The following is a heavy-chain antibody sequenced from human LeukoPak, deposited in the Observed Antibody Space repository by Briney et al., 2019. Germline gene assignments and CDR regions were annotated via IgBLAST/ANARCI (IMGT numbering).Heavy chain of an antibody. D-gene: IGHD4-17*01. CDR1: GGTFSSYA. CDR3: ARSESPDYGDYFDY. Sequence: SVKVSCKASGGTFSSYAISWVRQAPGQGLEWMGGIIPIFGTANYAQKFQGRVTITADESTSTAYMELSSLRSEDTGVYYCARSESPDYGDYFDYWGQGTLVTVSS. CDR2: IIPIFGTA. V-gene: IGHV1-69*13. J-gene: IGHJ4*02.